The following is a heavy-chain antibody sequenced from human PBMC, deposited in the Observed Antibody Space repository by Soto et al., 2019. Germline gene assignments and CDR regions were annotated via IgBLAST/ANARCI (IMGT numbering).Heavy chain of an antibody. V-gene: IGHV3-74*01. CDR2: INSDGSST. J-gene: IGHJ3*01. CDR1: GFTFTNYW. Sequence: GGSLRLSCAASGFTFTNYWMQWVRQAPGKGLVWVSRINSDGSSTSHADSVKGRFTISRDNAKNTLYLQMRSLRAEETAVYYCARPQYLPDDVFDVWGRVTLVTVSS. D-gene: IGHD2-2*01. CDR3: ARPQYLPDDVFDV.